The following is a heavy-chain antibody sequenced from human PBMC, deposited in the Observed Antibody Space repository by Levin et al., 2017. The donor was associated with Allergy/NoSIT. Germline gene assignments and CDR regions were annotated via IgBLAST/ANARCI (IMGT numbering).Heavy chain of an antibody. CDR1: GFTFDDYA. CDR2: ISWNSGSI. CDR3: AKDNTQGYSGYGRFDY. Sequence: SLKISCAASGFTFDDYAMHWVRQAPGKGLEWVSGISWNSGSIGYADSVKGRFTISRDNAKNSLYLQMNSLRAEDTALYYCAKDNTQGYSGYGRFDYWGQGTLVTVSS. D-gene: IGHD5-12*01. V-gene: IGHV3-9*01. J-gene: IGHJ4*02.